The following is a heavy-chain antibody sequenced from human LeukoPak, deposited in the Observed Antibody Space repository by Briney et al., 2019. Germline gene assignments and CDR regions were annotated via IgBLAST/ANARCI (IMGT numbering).Heavy chain of an antibody. CDR1: GGSLKNSF. CDR2: LFTSGTTDHSPAL. V-gene: IGHV4-4*07. D-gene: IGHD2-8*02. Sequence: SEPLSLTCGVSGGSLKNSFWNWIRQPAGKGLEWIGRLFTSGTTDHSPALNYNPSLRSRVSMSVDVSKYQFSLTLTSVTAADTAVYYCARVGSTDWYFDLWGRGSLVTVSS. CDR3: ARVGSTDWYFDL. J-gene: IGHJ2*01.